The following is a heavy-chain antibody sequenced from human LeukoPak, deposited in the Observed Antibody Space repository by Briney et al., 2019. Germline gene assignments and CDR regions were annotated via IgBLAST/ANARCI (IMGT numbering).Heavy chain of an antibody. D-gene: IGHD2-15*01. J-gene: IGHJ5*02. CDR3: ARAILYCSGGSCYSGWFDP. Sequence: SETLSLTCAVYGESFSGDYWGWIRQPPGRGLEWIGSIYYGRSAYYSPSLKSRVTISVDTSKNQFSLKLSSVTAADTAVYYCARAILYCSGGSCYSGWFDPWGQGTLVTVSS. V-gene: IGHV4-34*01. CDR1: GESFSGDY. CDR2: IYYGRSA.